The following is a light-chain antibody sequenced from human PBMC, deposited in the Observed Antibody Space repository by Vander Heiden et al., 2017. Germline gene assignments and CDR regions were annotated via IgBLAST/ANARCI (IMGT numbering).Light chain of an antibody. CDR2: GAS. CDR3: QHYGSSPPYT. V-gene: IGKV3-20*01. J-gene: IGKJ2*01. Sequence: EIVLTQSPGTLSLSPGERATLSCRASQAISSNSVAWYQQKPGQAPRLLIYGASSRASGIPDRFSGSGSGTDFTLTIRRLEPEDFAVYYCQHYGSSPPYTFGLGTKLEIK. CDR1: QAISSNS.